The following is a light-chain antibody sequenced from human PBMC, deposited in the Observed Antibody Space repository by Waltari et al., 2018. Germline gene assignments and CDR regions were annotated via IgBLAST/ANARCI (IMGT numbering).Light chain of an antibody. CDR2: KAS. J-gene: IGKJ1*01. Sequence: DIQMTQSPSTLSASVGYRVTTTCRARQSISSWLAWYQQKPGKAPKLLIYKASSLESGVPSRFSGSGSGTEFTLTISSLQPDDFATYYCQQYNRYSWTFGQGTKVEIK. CDR3: QQYNRYSWT. CDR1: QSISSW. V-gene: IGKV1-5*03.